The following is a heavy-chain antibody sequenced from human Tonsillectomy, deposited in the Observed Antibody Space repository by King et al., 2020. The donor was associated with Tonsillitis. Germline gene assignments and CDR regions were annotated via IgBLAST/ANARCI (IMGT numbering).Heavy chain of an antibody. CDR3: ATLRTQRKRDRYYGMDV. CDR2: INHSGST. CDR1: GGSFSGYY. Sequence: QVQLQQWGAGLLKPSETLSLTCAVYGGSFSGYYWSWIRQPPGKGLEWIGEINHSGSTNYNPSIKSRVTISVDTSKNQFSLKLSSVTAADTAVYYCATLRTQRKRDRYYGMDVWGQGTTVTVSS. V-gene: IGHV4-34*01. J-gene: IGHJ6*02.